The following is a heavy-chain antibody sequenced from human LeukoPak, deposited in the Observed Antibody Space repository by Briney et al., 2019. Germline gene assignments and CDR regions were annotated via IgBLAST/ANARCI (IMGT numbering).Heavy chain of an antibody. D-gene: IGHD5-12*01. Sequence: ASVKVSCKASGYTFTSSGISWVGQAPGQGLECMGWISAYNGNTNYAQKLQGRVTMTTDTSTSTAYMELRSLRSDDTAVYYCARFARQVATLTLWGHGTLFTVSS. V-gene: IGHV1-18*01. CDR2: ISAYNGNT. J-gene: IGHJ4*01. CDR1: GYTFTSSG. CDR3: ARFARQVATLTL.